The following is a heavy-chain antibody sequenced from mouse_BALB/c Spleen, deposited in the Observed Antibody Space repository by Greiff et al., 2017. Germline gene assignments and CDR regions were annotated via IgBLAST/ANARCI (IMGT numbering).Heavy chain of an antibody. Sequence: EVKLVESGGGLVQPGGSRKLSCAASGFTFSSFGMHWVRQAPEKGLEWVAYISSGGSTYYPDSVKGRFTISRDNARNILYLQMSSLRSEDTAMYYCARGGLYAMDYWGQGTSVTVSS. CDR2: ISSGGST. J-gene: IGHJ4*01. V-gene: IGHV5-6-5*01. CDR1: GFTFSSFG. CDR3: ARGGLYAMDY.